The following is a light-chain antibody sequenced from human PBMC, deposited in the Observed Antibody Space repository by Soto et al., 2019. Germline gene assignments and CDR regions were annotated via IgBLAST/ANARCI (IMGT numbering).Light chain of an antibody. Sequence: DIQMTQSPSSLSASVGDRVTITCRASQSISSYLNWYQQKPGKAPKLLIYAASSLQSGVPSRFSGSGSGTDFTLTISSLQPEDFATYYCQQYGSTPWTFGRGTKV. V-gene: IGKV1-39*01. J-gene: IGKJ1*01. CDR3: QQYGSTPWT. CDR1: QSISSY. CDR2: AAS.